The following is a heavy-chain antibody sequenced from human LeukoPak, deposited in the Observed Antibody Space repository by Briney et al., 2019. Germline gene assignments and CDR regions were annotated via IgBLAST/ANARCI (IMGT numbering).Heavy chain of an antibody. Sequence: SVKVSCKASGGTFSSYAISWVRQAPGQGLEWMGRIIPILGIANYAQKFQGRVTITADKSTSTAYMELSSLRPEDTAVYYCAIEYCSGGSCYYDYWGQGTLVTVSS. V-gene: IGHV1-69*04. CDR3: AIEYCSGGSCYYDY. CDR1: GGTFSSYA. J-gene: IGHJ4*02. D-gene: IGHD2-15*01. CDR2: IIPILGIA.